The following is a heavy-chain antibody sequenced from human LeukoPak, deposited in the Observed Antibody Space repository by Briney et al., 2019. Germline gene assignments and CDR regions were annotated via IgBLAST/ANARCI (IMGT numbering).Heavy chain of an antibody. J-gene: IGHJ4*02. CDR1: LLTFSTYW. CDR2: INSDGSTT. D-gene: IGHD4-23*01. V-gene: IGHV3-74*01. Sequence: PGGSLRLSCAASLLTFSTYWMYWVRHAPGKGLVWVSSINSDGSTTFYADSVKGRFTISRDNAKNTLFLQMNSLRAEDTAVYYCAGGHGGNSPTDYWGQGTPVTVSS. CDR3: AGGHGGNSPTDY.